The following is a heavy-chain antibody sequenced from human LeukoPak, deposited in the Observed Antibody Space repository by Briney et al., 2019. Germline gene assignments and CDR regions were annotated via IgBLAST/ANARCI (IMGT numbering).Heavy chain of an antibody. CDR2: IYYSGST. D-gene: IGHD3-22*01. Sequence: SEILSLTCTVSGGSISSYYWSWIRQPPGKGLEWIGYIYYSGSTNYNPSLKSRVTISVDTSKNQFSLKLSSVTAADTAVYYCARDDSSGLHYFDYWGQGTLVTVSS. CDR3: ARDDSSGLHYFDY. J-gene: IGHJ4*02. V-gene: IGHV4-59*01. CDR1: GGSISSYY.